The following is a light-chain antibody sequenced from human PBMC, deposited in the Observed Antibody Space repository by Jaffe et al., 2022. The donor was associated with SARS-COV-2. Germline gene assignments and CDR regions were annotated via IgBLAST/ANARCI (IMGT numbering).Light chain of an antibody. Sequence: QSVLTQPPSVSGAPGQRVTISCTGSSSNIGAGYDVHWYQRLPGAAPKLLIDGKPLRPSGVPDPFSGVPVRFSASQSGTSASLAITGLQAEDEADYYCQSYDSSLSAVVFGGGTKLSVL. CDR1: SSNIGAGYD. V-gene: IGLV1-40*01. CDR2: GKP. CDR3: QSYDSSLSAVV. J-gene: IGLJ2*01.